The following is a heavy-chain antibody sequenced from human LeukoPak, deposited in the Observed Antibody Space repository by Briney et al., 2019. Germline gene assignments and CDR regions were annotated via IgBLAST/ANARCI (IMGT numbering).Heavy chain of an antibody. CDR3: ARHDYGDHDAFDI. D-gene: IGHD4-17*01. CDR1: GGSISSSSYY. J-gene: IGHJ3*02. CDR2: IYYSGGT. V-gene: IGHV4-39*01. Sequence: SETLSLTCTVSGGSISSSSYYWGWIRQPPGKGLEWIGSIYYSGGTYYNPSLKSRVTISVDTSKNQFSLKLSSVTAADTAVYYCARHDYGDHDAFDIWGQGTMVTVSS.